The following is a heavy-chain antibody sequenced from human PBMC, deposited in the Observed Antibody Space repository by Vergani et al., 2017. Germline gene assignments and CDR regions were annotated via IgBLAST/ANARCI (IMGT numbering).Heavy chain of an antibody. CDR1: GFNFGDYG. J-gene: IGHJ4*02. CDR3: AVEIYDYGGSRDFDY. CDR2: IRSKTYGATT. Sequence: EVQLVESGGDLVQPGRSLRLSCQPSGFNFGDYGVSWVRKAQGKGLEWIGFIRSKTYGATTEYAASVRGRFTISRDDSKGIAYLQMSSLKKEDTAVYRCAVEIYDYGGSRDFDYWGQGTLVVVSS. D-gene: IGHD4-23*01. V-gene: IGHV3-49*04.